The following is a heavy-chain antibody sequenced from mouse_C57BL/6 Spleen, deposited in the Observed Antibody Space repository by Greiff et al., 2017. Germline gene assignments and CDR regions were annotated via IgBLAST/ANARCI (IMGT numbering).Heavy chain of an antibody. J-gene: IGHJ4*01. V-gene: IGHV14-3*01. Sequence: VHVKQSVAELVRPGASVKLSCTASGFNIKNTYMHWVKQRPEQGLEWIGRIDPANGNTTYAPKFQGKATITADTSSNTAYLQLSSLTSEDTAIYYCARSNWNVETGMDYWGQGTSVTVSS. CDR2: IDPANGNT. CDR3: ARSNWNVETGMDY. D-gene: IGHD4-1*01. CDR1: GFNIKNTY.